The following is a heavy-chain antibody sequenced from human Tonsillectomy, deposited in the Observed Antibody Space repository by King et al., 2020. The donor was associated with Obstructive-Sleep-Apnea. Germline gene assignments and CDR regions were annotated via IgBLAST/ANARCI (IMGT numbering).Heavy chain of an antibody. V-gene: IGHV3-48*04. CDR1: GFTFSSCS. D-gene: IGHD7-27*01. CDR3: ARDRNWAFDY. CDR2: INCISATI. Sequence: VQLVESGGGLVQPGGSLRLSCAVSGFTFSSCSMYWVRQAPGKGLEWMSYINCISATISYADSVKGRFTISRDNAKNSLYLQMNSLRAEDTALYYCARDRNWAFDYWGQGTLVTVSS. J-gene: IGHJ4*02.